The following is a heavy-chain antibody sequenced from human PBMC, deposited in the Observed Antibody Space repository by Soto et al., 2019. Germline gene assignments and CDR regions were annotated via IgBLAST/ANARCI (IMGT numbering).Heavy chain of an antibody. J-gene: IGHJ4*02. Sequence: EVQVLESGGGLVQPGGSLRLSCAASGFTFNIYAMSWVRQVPGKGLEWVSTISNSGSTHSADSVKGRFTISRDNSKNTVYLQMNSLRAEDTAVYYCAKLLGISGWLFDYWGQGTLVTVSS. CDR3: AKLLGISGWLFDY. V-gene: IGHV3-23*01. CDR1: GFTFNIYA. D-gene: IGHD3-22*01. CDR2: ISNSGST.